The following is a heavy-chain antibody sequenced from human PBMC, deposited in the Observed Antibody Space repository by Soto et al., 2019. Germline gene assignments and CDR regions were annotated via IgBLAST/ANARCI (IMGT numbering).Heavy chain of an antibody. Sequence: QVQLQQWGAGMLKPSETLSLTCAVYGGSFSGYYWSWIRQPPGKGLEWIGEINHSGSTNYNPSLKSRVTISVDTSKNQFSLKLSSVTAADTAVYYCARGYQNRYSSSWRYHNWFDPWGQGTLVTVSS. D-gene: IGHD6-13*01. J-gene: IGHJ5*02. CDR1: GGSFSGYY. V-gene: IGHV4-34*01. CDR2: INHSGST. CDR3: ARGYQNRYSSSWRYHNWFDP.